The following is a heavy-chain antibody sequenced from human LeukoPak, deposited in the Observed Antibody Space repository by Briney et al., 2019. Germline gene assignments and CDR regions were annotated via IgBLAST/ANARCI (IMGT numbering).Heavy chain of an antibody. CDR1: GGSISSGDYY. Sequence: PSQTLSLTCTVSGGSISSGDYYWSWIRQPPGKGLEWIGYIYYSGSTYYNPSLKSRVTISVDTSKNQFSLKLSSVTAADTAVYYCARDMAAAYNWFDPWAREPWSPSPQ. J-gene: IGHJ5*02. D-gene: IGHD6-13*01. CDR3: ARDMAAAYNWFDP. CDR2: IYYSGST. V-gene: IGHV4-30-4*08.